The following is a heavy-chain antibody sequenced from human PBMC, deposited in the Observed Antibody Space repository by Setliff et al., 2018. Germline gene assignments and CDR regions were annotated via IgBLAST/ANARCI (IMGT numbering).Heavy chain of an antibody. D-gene: IGHD6-19*01. J-gene: IGHJ6*03. Sequence: PSETLSLTCTVSGGSISSYYWSWIRQPAGKGLEWIGHIYIGGSANYNPSLKSRVTMSIDTSKNQFSMKLNSVTAADMAVYYCAREQWLDPPGYYYMDVWAKGTTVTVSS. CDR2: IYIGGSA. CDR3: AREQWLDPPGYYYMDV. V-gene: IGHV4-4*07. CDR1: GGSISSYY.